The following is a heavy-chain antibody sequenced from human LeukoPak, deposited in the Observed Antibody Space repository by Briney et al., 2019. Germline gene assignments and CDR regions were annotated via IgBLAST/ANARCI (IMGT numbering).Heavy chain of an antibody. CDR3: AKRGGDGGYYFDY. CDR2: VSGSGAGT. J-gene: IGHJ4*02. CDR1: GFTFSSYA. D-gene: IGHD2-21*01. V-gene: IGHV3-23*01. Sequence: PGGSLRLSCAASGFTFSSYAMTWVRQAPGKGLEWVSLVSGSGAGTYYADSVKGRFTISRDNSSNTLYLQINSLRAEDTAVYYCAKRGGDGGYYFDYWGQGTLVTVSS.